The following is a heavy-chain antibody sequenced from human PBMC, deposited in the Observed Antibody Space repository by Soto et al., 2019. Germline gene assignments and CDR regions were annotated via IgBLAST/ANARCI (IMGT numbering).Heavy chain of an antibody. CDR2: IIPIFGTA. V-gene: IGHV1-69*06. D-gene: IGHD3-16*01. CDR3: GRDGGTHAGGNDY. Sequence: QVQLVQAGAEVKKPGSSVKVSCKDSGDTFSSYSVNWVRQAPGQGLEWRAVIIPIFGTANYAQKCQCRVTITADKTTSTANRELSSPRSEDTAADYCGRDGGTHAGGNDYWAQRTLVTAS. J-gene: IGHJ4*02. CDR1: GDTFSSYS.